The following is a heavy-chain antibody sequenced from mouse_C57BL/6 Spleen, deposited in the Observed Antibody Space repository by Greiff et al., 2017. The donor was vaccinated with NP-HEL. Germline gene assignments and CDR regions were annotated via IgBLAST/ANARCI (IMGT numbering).Heavy chain of an antibody. CDR1: GYTFTSYG. CDR3: ARKDYSNYGFFDY. D-gene: IGHD2-5*01. J-gene: IGHJ2*01. V-gene: IGHV1-81*01. Sequence: QVQLQQSGAELARPGASVKLSCKASGYTFTSYGISWVKQRTGQGLEWIGEIYPRSGNTYYNEKFKGKATLTADKSSSTAYMGLRSLTSEDSAVYFCARKDYSNYGFFDYWGQGTTLTVSS. CDR2: IYPRSGNT.